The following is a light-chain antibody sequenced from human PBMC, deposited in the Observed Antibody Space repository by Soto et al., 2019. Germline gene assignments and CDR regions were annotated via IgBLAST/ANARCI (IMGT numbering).Light chain of an antibody. J-gene: IGKJ2*01. CDR3: QQSYSTPQL. CDR1: QSISSY. Sequence: DIQMTQSPSSLSASVGDRVTITCRASQSISSYLNWYQQKPGKAPKLLIYAASSLQSGVPSRFSGSVSGTDFTFTITSLQPKDFATYYCQQSYSTPQLLGRGTKLEIK. V-gene: IGKV1-39*01. CDR2: AAS.